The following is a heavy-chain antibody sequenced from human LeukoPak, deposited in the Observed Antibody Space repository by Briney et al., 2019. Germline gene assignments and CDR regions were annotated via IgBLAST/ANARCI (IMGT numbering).Heavy chain of an antibody. CDR1: GFTFSRYD. V-gene: IGHV3-21*01. CDR2: ISSSSSYI. Sequence: GGTLRLSCAASGFTFSRYDMSWVRQAPGKGLEWVSSISSSSSYIYYADSVKGRFTISRDNAKNSLYLQMNSLRAEDTAVYYCARDLPEYGSGYYYGAPPDYWGQGTLVTVSS. CDR3: ARDLPEYGSGYYYGAPPDY. D-gene: IGHD3-22*01. J-gene: IGHJ4*02.